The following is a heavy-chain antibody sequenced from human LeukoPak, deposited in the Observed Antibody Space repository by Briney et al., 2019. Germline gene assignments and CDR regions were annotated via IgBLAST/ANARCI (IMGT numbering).Heavy chain of an antibody. CDR2: IYTSGST. Sequence: PSETLSLTCTVSGGSIGTYYWSWIRQPAGKGLEWIGRIYTSGSTNYNPSLKSRVTISVDTSKNQFSLKLSSVTAADTAVYYCARGTYGPKAHFDYWGQGTLVTVSS. CDR1: GGSIGTYY. V-gene: IGHV4-4*07. J-gene: IGHJ4*02. D-gene: IGHD4/OR15-4a*01. CDR3: ARGTYGPKAHFDY.